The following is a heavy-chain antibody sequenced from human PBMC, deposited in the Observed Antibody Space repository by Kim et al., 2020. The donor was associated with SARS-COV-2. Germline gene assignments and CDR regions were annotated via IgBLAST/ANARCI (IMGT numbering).Heavy chain of an antibody. CDR3: AKDQDAAAGYDAFDI. V-gene: IGHV3-23*01. Sequence: GGSLRLSCAASGFRFGNYATSWVRQAPGLGLDWVSTITGGGTTTYYADSVKGRFTISRDNSKNTLYLQMNRLRAEDTAVYYCAKDQDAAAGYDAFDIWGQGKKVTVSS. D-gene: IGHD6-13*01. CDR1: GFRFGNYA. J-gene: IGHJ3*02. CDR2: ITGGGTTT.